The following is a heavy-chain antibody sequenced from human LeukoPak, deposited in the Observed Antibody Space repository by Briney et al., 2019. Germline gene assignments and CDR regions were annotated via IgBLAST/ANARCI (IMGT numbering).Heavy chain of an antibody. V-gene: IGHV3-21*06. CDR2: ISSGSSYI. CDR1: GFTFSNYN. D-gene: IGHD2-2*02. CDR3: ARAIVVVPATLRDNYYHYMDV. J-gene: IGHJ6*03. Sequence: PGGSLRLSCAASGFTFSNYNMNWVRQAPGKGLEWVSSISSGSSYIYYADSVKGRFTISRDNARNSLYLRVNRLRAEDTAVYYCARAIVVVPATLRDNYYHYMDVWGKGTTVTVSS.